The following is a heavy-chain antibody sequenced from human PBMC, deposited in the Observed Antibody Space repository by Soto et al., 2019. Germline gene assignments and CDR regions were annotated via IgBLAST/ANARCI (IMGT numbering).Heavy chain of an antibody. Sequence: PSETLSLTSTVSGGSISSGRYSWSWIRQPPGKGLEWIGYIYHSGSTYYNPSLKSRVTISVDRSKNQFSLKLSSVTAADTAVYYCARRRGFPYYYGMDVWGQGTTVTVSS. V-gene: IGHV4-30-2*01. J-gene: IGHJ6*02. CDR2: IYHSGST. CDR1: GGSISSGRYS. D-gene: IGHD5-12*01. CDR3: ARRRGFPYYYGMDV.